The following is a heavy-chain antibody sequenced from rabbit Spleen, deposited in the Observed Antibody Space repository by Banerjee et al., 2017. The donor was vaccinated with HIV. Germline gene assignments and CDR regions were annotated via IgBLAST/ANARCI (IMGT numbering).Heavy chain of an antibody. Sequence: QSLEESGGDLVKPGASLTLTCTASGVSFSFNSYMCWVRQAPGKGLESIACIYADSSGSTYYASWAKGRFTISKTSSTTVTLQMTRLTAADTATYFCARDTSSSFSSYGMDLWGPGTLVTVS. J-gene: IGHJ6*01. CDR3: ARDTSSSFSSYGMDL. CDR2: IYADSSGST. V-gene: IGHV1S40*01. D-gene: IGHD1-1*01. CDR1: GVSFSFNSY.